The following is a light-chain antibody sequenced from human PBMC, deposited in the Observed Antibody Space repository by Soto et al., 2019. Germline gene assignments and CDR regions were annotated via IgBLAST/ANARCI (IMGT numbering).Light chain of an antibody. J-gene: IGKJ5*01. CDR1: QSVSSSY. CDR3: RQYGSSIT. CDR2: GAS. Sequence: EIVLTQSPGTLSFSPGERATLSCRASQSVSSSYLAWYQQKPGQAPRLLIYGASSRATGIPDRFSGSGSGTDFTLTISRLEPEDFAVYYCRQYGSSITFGQGTRLE. V-gene: IGKV3-20*01.